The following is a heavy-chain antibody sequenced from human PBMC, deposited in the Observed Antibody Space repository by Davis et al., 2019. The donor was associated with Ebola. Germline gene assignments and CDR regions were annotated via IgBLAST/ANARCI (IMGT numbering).Heavy chain of an antibody. D-gene: IGHD2-15*01. Sequence: PGGSLRPSCAASGFTFSSYSMSWVRQAPGKGLEWVSAISGSGGSTYYPDSVKGRFTISRDNSKNTLYLQMNSLRAEDTAVYYCAKKAIVVVVAAGPEDYYFDYWGQGTLVTVSS. J-gene: IGHJ4*02. CDR1: GFTFSSYS. V-gene: IGHV3-23*01. CDR2: ISGSGGST. CDR3: AKKAIVVVVAAGPEDYYFDY.